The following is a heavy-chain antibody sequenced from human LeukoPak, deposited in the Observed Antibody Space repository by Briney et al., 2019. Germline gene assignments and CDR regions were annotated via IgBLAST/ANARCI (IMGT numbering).Heavy chain of an antibody. CDR3: ARGYCSSTSCYFDY. J-gene: IGHJ4*02. CDR1: GFTFSNYA. V-gene: IGHV3-20*04. Sequence: PGGSLRLSCTASGFTFSNYAMSWVRQAPGKGLEWVSGINWNGGSTGYADSVKGRFTISRDNAKNSLYLQMNSLRAEDTALYYCARGYCSSTSCYFDYWGQGTLVTVSS. CDR2: INWNGGST. D-gene: IGHD2-2*01.